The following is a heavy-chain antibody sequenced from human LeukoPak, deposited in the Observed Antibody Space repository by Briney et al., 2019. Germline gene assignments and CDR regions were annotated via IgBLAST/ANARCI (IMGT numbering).Heavy chain of an antibody. J-gene: IGHJ5*02. CDR3: ARHPVAVMVRGVRGFDP. D-gene: IGHD3-10*01. Sequence: SETLSLTCAVYGGSFSGYYWSWIRQPPGKGLEWIGEINHSGSTNYNPSLKSRVTISVDTSKNQFSPKLSSVTAADTAVYYCARHPVAVMVRGVRGFDPWGQGTLVTVSS. V-gene: IGHV4-34*01. CDR1: GGSFSGYY. CDR2: INHSGST.